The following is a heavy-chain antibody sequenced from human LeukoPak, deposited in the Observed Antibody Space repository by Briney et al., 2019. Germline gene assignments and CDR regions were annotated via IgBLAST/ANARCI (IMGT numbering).Heavy chain of an antibody. J-gene: IGHJ4*02. Sequence: SETLSLTCTVSGDSISSNYGNWIRQTPTKGLEWSAYIYNTESTNYSPSLRSRLTISVDASRNQFSLKLSSVTAADTAVYYCARGPPFDSWGQGTLVTVSS. CDR1: GDSISSNY. CDR2: IYNTEST. V-gene: IGHV4-59*01. CDR3: ARGPPFDS.